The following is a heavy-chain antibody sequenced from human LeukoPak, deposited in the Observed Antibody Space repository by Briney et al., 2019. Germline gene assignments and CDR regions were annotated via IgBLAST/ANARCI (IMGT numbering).Heavy chain of an antibody. V-gene: IGHV3-33*01. Sequence: GGSLRLSCAASGSTFSHYGMGWVRQAPGKGLEWVAVIWYDGSNKYYADSVKGRFTVSRDNSENMLYLQMNSLRAEDTAVYYCARGRGHNYGEVDSWGQGTLVTVSS. CDR2: IWYDGSNK. CDR1: GSTFSHYG. CDR3: ARGRGHNYGEVDS. J-gene: IGHJ4*02. D-gene: IGHD5-18*01.